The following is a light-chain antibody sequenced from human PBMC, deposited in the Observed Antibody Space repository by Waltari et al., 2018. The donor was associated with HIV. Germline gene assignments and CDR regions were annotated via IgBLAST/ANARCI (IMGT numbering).Light chain of an antibody. J-gene: IGLJ3*02. CDR3: SSYTSSSTWV. CDR2: DVT. Sequence: QSALTQPASVSGSPGQSITISCTGTSSDVGGCNYVSWYQQHPGKAPKRMIYDVTNRPSGVSTRFCGAKSCNTASLTISGLQLEDEADYYCSSYTSSSTWVFGGGTKLTVL. CDR1: SSDVGGCNY. V-gene: IGLV2-14*03.